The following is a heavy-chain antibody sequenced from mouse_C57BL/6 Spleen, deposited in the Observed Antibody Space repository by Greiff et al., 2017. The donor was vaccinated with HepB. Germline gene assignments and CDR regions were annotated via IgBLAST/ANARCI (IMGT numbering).Heavy chain of an antibody. V-gene: IGHV3-6*01. CDR2: ISYDGSN. CDR1: GYSITSGYY. CDR3: AREAY. Sequence: VQLKQSGPGLVKPSQSLSLTCSVTGYSITSGYYWNWIRQFPGNKLEWMGYISYDGSNNYNPSLKNRISITRYTSKNQFFLKLNSVTTEDTATYYCAREAYWGQGTLVTVSA. J-gene: IGHJ3*01.